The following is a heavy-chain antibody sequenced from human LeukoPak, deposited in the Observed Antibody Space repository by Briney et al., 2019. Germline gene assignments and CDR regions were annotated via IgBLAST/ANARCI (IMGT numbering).Heavy chain of an antibody. CDR2: ISYEGTIK. D-gene: IGHD3-9*01. CDR1: GFSFSTYG. Sequence: GGSLRLSCAASGFSFSTYGMHWVRQAPGKGLEWVTFISYEGTIKRYADSVKGRITISRDNSKNTLYLEMSSRRVEDTAVYYCAREYDLVTGLDYWGQGTLVTVSS. V-gene: IGHV3-30*03. J-gene: IGHJ4*02. CDR3: AREYDLVTGLDY.